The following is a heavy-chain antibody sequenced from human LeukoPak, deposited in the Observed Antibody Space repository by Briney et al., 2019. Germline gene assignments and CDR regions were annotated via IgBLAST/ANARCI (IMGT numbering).Heavy chain of an antibody. CDR1: GGSISNSIYY. CDR2: IYYSGNT. V-gene: IGHV4-39*01. CDR3: ARHRFNYVLAPFDY. J-gene: IGHJ4*02. D-gene: IGHD4-11*01. Sequence: SETLSLTCTVSGGSISNSIYYWGWIRQPPGKGLEWIGSIYYSGNTFYNPSLKSRVTIFVDTSKNQFSLKLSSVTAADTAVYYCARHRFNYVLAPFDYWGQGSLVTVSS.